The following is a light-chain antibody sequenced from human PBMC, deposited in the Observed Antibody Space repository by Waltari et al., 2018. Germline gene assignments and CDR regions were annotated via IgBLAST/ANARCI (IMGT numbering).Light chain of an antibody. CDR2: AKD. Sequence: SYELTQDPDVSVALGQTVRIPCQGDSLRNYNANWHQQKPGQAPVLVIYAKDHRPSGIPDRFSGSSSGNTASLIITGAQAEDEADYYCHSRDISGNHVVFGGGTKLTVL. V-gene: IGLV3-19*01. CDR3: HSRDISGNHVV. CDR1: SLRNYN. J-gene: IGLJ2*01.